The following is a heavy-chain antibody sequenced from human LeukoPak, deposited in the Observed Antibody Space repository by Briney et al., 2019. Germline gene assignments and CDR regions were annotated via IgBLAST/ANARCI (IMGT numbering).Heavy chain of an antibody. Sequence: PGGSLRLSCAASGFTFSDYSMNWARQAPGKGLEWVSSISSSYNYIYYADSVKGRFTISRDNAKNSLYLQMNSLRAEDTAVYYCARDLEDTQLFTDYFYGMDVWGQGTTVTVSS. V-gene: IGHV3-21*01. CDR1: GFTFSDYS. J-gene: IGHJ6*02. CDR2: ISSSYNYI. CDR3: ARDLEDTQLFTDYFYGMDV. D-gene: IGHD1-1*01.